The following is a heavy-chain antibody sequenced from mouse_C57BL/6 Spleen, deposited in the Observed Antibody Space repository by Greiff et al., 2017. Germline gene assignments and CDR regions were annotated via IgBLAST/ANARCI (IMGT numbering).Heavy chain of an antibody. D-gene: IGHD2-4*01. J-gene: IGHJ1*03. CDR3: ARDNYDYDWGYFDV. Sequence: DVQLQESGPGLVKPSQSLSLTCSVTGYSITSGYYWNWIRQFPGNKLEWMGYISYDGSNNYNPSLKNRISITRDTSKNQFFLKLNSVTTEDTATYYCARDNYDYDWGYFDVWGTGTTVTVSS. V-gene: IGHV3-6*01. CDR1: GYSITSGYY. CDR2: ISYDGSN.